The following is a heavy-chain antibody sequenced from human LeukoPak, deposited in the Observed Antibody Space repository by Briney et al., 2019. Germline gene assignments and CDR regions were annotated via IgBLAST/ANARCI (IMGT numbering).Heavy chain of an antibody. CDR1: GFTFSDYY. J-gene: IGHJ4*02. D-gene: IGHD3-3*01. CDR2: ISSSGSTI. V-gene: IGHV3-11*04. CDR3: ARGGPTYDFWSGYHDY. Sequence: GGSLRLSCAASGFTFSDYYMSWIRQALGKGLEWVSNISSSGSTIYYADSVKGRFTISRDNAKNSLYLQMNSLRAEDTAVYYCARGGPTYDFWSGYHDYWGQGTLVTVSS.